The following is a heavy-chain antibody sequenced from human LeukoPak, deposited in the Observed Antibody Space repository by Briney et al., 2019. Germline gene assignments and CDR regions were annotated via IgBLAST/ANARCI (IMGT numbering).Heavy chain of an antibody. V-gene: IGHV3-74*03. Sequence: GGSLRLSCAASGFTFSNYWIHWVRQAPGKGLVWVSRINTDGSSTKYADSVKGRFTISRDNAKNTLYLQMNSLRAEDTAVYYCATVAGTFSDAFDIWGQGTMVTVS. CDR2: INTDGSST. J-gene: IGHJ3*02. D-gene: IGHD6-19*01. CDR1: GFTFSNYW. CDR3: ATVAGTFSDAFDI.